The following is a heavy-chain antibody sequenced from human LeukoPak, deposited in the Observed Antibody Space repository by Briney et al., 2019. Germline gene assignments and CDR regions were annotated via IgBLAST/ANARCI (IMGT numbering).Heavy chain of an antibody. CDR3: ARDYGQDMGFDH. D-gene: IGHD4-17*01. CDR1: GDSLSPYY. Sequence: SETLSLTCTVSGDSLSPYYWSWIRQPPGKGLEWIGDIHYSGSTNYNPSVRTRLSLTADTSNNQLSLKLTSVSVADTAVYYCARDYGQDMGFDHRGQGALVIVSS. CDR2: IHYSGST. V-gene: IGHV4-59*01. J-gene: IGHJ4*02.